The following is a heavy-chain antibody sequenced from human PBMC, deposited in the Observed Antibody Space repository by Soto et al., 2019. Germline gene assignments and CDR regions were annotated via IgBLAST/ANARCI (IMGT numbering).Heavy chain of an antibody. Sequence: TLSLPCSVSGDSISSSSQYWGWIRQPPGKGLEWIGSIHYSGTSYYNPSLKSRVTIFVDTSKNQLSLKLSSVTAADTAVYYCARHWIAGSSIPWGQGTLVTVSS. V-gene: IGHV4-39*01. CDR1: GDSISSSSQY. J-gene: IGHJ5*02. D-gene: IGHD2-21*01. CDR3: ARHWIAGSSIP. CDR2: IHYSGTS.